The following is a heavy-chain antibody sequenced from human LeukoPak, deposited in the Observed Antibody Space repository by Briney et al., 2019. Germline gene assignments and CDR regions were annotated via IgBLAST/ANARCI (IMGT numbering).Heavy chain of an antibody. V-gene: IGHV3-23*01. J-gene: IGHJ3*02. CDR1: GFTFSSYA. D-gene: IGHD3-10*02. Sequence: GGSLRLSCAASGFTFSSYAMSWVRQAPGKGLEWVSTISDSGGSTYYADSVKGRFTISRDNSKNTLYLQMNSLRAEDTAVYYCAKGPGTMSMNIWGQGTMVTVSS. CDR2: ISDSGGST. CDR3: AKGPGTMSMNI.